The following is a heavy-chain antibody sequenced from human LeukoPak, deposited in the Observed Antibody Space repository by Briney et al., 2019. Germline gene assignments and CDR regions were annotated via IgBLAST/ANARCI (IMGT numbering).Heavy chain of an antibody. D-gene: IGHD6-19*01. CDR2: IYYSGST. J-gene: IGHJ3*01. V-gene: IGHV4-31*03. CDR3: ARLAALAGHRGAFDF. CDR1: GGSISSGGYY. Sequence: SETLSLTCTVSGGSISSGGYYWIWIRQHPGKGLEWIGYIYYSGSTYYNPSLKSRVTISLDTSNNHFSLKLSSVTAADTAVYFCARLAALAGHRGAFDFWGQGTMVTVSS.